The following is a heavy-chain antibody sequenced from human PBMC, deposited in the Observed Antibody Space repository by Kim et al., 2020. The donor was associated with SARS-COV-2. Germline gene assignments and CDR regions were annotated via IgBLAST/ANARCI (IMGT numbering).Heavy chain of an antibody. V-gene: IGHV4-31*03. Sequence: SETLSLTCTVSGGSISSGGYYWNWIRQHPGKGLEWIGHIHYRESTYYNPSLKSRVTISLDTSKNQLSLRLTSVTAADTAVYHCARGGPRIACSGGSCYASTFDCWGQGTLVTVSS. CDR3: ARGGPRIACSGGSCYASTFDC. CDR1: GGSISSGGYY. CDR2: IHYREST. D-gene: IGHD2-15*01. J-gene: IGHJ4*02.